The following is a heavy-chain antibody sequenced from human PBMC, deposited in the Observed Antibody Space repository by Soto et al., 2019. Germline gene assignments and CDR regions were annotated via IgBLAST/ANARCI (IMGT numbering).Heavy chain of an antibody. CDR2: IKSKTDGGTT. D-gene: IGHD2-15*01. V-gene: IGHV3-15*07. Sequence: GGSLRLSCAASGFTFSNAWMNWVRQAPGKGLEWVGRIKSKTDGGTTDYAAPVKGRFTISRDDSKNTLYLQMNSLKTEDTAVYYCTTGGLDCSGGSCYFLARSQQWLTPVSYWGQGTLVTVSS. CDR3: TTGGLDCSGGSCYFLARSQQWLTPVSY. CDR1: GFTFSNAW. J-gene: IGHJ4*02.